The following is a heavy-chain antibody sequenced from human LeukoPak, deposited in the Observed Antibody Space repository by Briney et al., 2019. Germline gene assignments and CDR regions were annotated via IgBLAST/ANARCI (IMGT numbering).Heavy chain of an antibody. D-gene: IGHD3-22*01. Sequence: GGSLRLSCAASGFTFSSYSMNWVRQAPGKGLEWVSVIYTGGSTHYADSVKGRFTISRDNSKNTLNLQMNSLRAEDTAVYYCARGYYYDSSAYYSDAFDVWGQGTMVTVSS. CDR1: GFTFSSYS. J-gene: IGHJ3*01. V-gene: IGHV3-66*01. CDR2: IYTGGST. CDR3: ARGYYYDSSAYYSDAFDV.